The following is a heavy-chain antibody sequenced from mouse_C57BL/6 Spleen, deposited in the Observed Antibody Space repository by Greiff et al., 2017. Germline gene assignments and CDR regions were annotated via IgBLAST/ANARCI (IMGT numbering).Heavy chain of an antibody. V-gene: IGHV1-80*01. CDR3: ARGAYDYAWFAY. CDR2: IYPGDGDT. J-gene: IGHJ3*01. CDR1: GYAFSSYW. D-gene: IGHD2-4*01. Sequence: QVQLKESGAELVKPGASVKISCKASGYAFSSYWMNWVKQRPGKGLEWIGQIYPGDGDTNYNGKFKGKATLTADKSSSTAYMQLSSLTSEDSAVYFCARGAYDYAWFAYWGQGTLVTVSA.